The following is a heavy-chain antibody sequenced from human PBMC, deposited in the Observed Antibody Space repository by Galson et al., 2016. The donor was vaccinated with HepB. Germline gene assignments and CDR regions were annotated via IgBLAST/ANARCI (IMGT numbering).Heavy chain of an antibody. D-gene: IGHD6-6*01. J-gene: IGHJ5*02. V-gene: IGHV1-69*13. CDR1: GYSFTPSP. CDR2: IIPIFDTA. Sequence: SVKVSCKASGYSFTPSPIHWVRQAPGQGLEWMGGIIPIFDTAVYAQRFQGRVTITADESTSTAYMELSSLTSADTAVYYCARDSSSSLVTSWFDPWGQGTLVTVSS. CDR3: ARDSSSSLVTSWFDP.